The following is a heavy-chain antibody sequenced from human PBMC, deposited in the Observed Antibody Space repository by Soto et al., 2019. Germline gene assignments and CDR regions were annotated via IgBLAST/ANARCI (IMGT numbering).Heavy chain of an antibody. J-gene: IGHJ5*02. CDR1: GGSISSGDYY. Sequence: PSETLSLTCTVSGGSISSGDYYWSWIRQHPGKGLEWIGYIYYSGSTYYNPSLKSRVTISVDTSKNQFSLKLSSVTAADTAVYYCAGGLYGSSSRGPENGFDPWGQGTLVTVSS. V-gene: IGHV4-31*03. CDR2: IYYSGST. CDR3: AGGLYGSSSRGPENGFDP. D-gene: IGHD6-6*01.